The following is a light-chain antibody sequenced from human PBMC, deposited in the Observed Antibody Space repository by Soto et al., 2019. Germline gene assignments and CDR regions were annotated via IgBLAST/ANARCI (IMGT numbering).Light chain of an antibody. CDR1: TSNIGTYT. CDR2: GDN. Sequence: QSVLTQSPSVSWTPGQGITISCSGGTSNIGTYTVNWYQQLPGTAPKVLIYGDNQRPSGVADRFSGSKSGTSASLAISGLQSEDEADYYCAAWDDSLNGVVFGGGTKLTVL. V-gene: IGLV1-44*01. CDR3: AAWDDSLNGVV. J-gene: IGLJ2*01.